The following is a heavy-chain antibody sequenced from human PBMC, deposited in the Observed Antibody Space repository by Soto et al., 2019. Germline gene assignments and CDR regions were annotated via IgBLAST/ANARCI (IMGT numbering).Heavy chain of an antibody. D-gene: IGHD2-15*01. J-gene: IGHJ3*02. V-gene: IGHV4-39*02. CDR2: VHYTAST. CDR3: ARATPGYPGRAFQI. CDR1: EGSINWSPDY. Sequence: SETLSLTCTVSEGSINWSPDYWGWLRQPPGKEPQWIASVHYTASTTYYNPSLKSRVTISVDTSKNQFSLNLRSVTAADTAIYYCARATPGYPGRAFQIWGKGKMVTVS.